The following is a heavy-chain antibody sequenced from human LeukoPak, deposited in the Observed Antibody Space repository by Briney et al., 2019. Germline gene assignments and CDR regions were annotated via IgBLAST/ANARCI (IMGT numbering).Heavy chain of an antibody. J-gene: IGHJ4*02. Sequence: GGSLRLSCAASGFTFSSYAMHWVRQAPGKGLEWVAVISYDGSNKYYADSVKGRFTISRDNSKNTLYLQINSLRAEDTAVYYCARARAVAGLYYFDYWGQGTLVTVSS. CDR2: ISYDGSNK. D-gene: IGHD6-19*01. CDR1: GFTFSSYA. V-gene: IGHV3-30*04. CDR3: ARARAVAGLYYFDY.